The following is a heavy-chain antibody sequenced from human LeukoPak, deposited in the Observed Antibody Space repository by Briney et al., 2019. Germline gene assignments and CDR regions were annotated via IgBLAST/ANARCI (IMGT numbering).Heavy chain of an antibody. D-gene: IGHD6-6*01. Sequence: ASVKVSCKASGYTFTSYGISWVRQAPGQGLEWMGWISAYNGNTNYAQKLQGRVTMTTDTSTSTAYMELRSLRSDDTAVYYCARVVYEQLVLPFVYWGQGTLVTVSS. V-gene: IGHV1-18*01. CDR1: GYTFTSYG. J-gene: IGHJ4*02. CDR2: ISAYNGNT. CDR3: ARVVYEQLVLPFVY.